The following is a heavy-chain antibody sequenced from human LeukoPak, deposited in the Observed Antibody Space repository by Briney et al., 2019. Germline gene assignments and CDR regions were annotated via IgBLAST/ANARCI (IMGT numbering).Heavy chain of an antibody. CDR1: GGSISSYY. CDR2: IYTSGST. V-gene: IGHV4-4*07. CDR3: ARDLPKGNKYYYDRTEGRNWFDP. D-gene: IGHD3-22*01. Sequence: SETLPLTCTVSGGSISSYYWSWIRQPAGKGLEWIGRIYTSGSTNYNPSLKSRVTMSVDTSKNQFSLKLSSVTAADTAVYYCARDLPKGNKYYYDRTEGRNWFDPWGQGTLVTVSS. J-gene: IGHJ5*02.